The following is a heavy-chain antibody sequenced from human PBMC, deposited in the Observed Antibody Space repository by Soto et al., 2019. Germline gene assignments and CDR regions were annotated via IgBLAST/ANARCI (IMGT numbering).Heavy chain of an antibody. CDR3: VKESYEGAYGDY. CDR1: GFIYTNYA. CDR2: ITRDGTI. Sequence: EVQLLESGGGLVQPGGSLRLSCAASGFIYTNYAMSWVRQAPGEGLEWVSAITRDGTIYYRDSVKGRFTISRDNSKNTVDLQMNSLIAEDTAVYYGVKESYEGAYGDYWGQGTLVTVSP. J-gene: IGHJ4*02. V-gene: IGHV3-23*01. D-gene: IGHD3-22*01.